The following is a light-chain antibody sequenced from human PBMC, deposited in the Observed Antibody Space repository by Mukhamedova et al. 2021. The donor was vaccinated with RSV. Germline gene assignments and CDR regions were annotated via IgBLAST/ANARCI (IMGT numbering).Light chain of an antibody. CDR1: TN. Sequence: TNVAWYQQKPGQGPRLLIHGASTRATGIPVRFSGSGSGKEFTLNINSLQSDDFAVYFCQQYTDDPPWTFGQGTKVEIK. V-gene: IGKV3-15*01. CDR2: GAS. CDR3: QQYTDDPPWT. J-gene: IGKJ1*01.